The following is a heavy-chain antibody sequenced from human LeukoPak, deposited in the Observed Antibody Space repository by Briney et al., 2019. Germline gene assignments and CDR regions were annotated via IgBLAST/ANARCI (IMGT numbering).Heavy chain of an antibody. Sequence: GESLKISCKGSGYSFTNYWIGWVRQMPGKGLEWTGIIYPGDSDTRYSPSFQGQVTISADESISTAYLQWSSLKASDTAMYYCASPTMGSYYYYGMDVWGQGTTVTVSS. V-gene: IGHV5-51*01. D-gene: IGHD3-10*01. CDR2: IYPGDSDT. CDR1: GYSFTNYW. J-gene: IGHJ6*02. CDR3: ASPTMGSYYYYGMDV.